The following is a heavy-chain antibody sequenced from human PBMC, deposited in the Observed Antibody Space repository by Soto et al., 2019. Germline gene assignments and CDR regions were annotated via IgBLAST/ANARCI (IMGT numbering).Heavy chain of an antibody. J-gene: IGHJ5*02. D-gene: IGHD2-2*01. CDR2: IYPTGST. CDR3: ATGRSEVVPGAMDT. Sequence: QVQLQESGPGLVKPSETLSLSCTVSGDSFSNYYCNWVRKSAGKGLEWIGRIYPTGSTSYNPSLKSRLTMSVDTSKTQFSLRLTSMTAADTAVYYWATGRSEVVPGAMDTWGQGTLVTVSS. V-gene: IGHV4-4*07. CDR1: GDSFSNYY.